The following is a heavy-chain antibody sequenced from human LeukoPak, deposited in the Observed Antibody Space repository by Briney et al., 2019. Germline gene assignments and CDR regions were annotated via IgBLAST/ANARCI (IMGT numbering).Heavy chain of an antibody. J-gene: IGHJ4*02. CDR2: IYPGDSEI. V-gene: IGHV5-51*01. D-gene: IGHD6-13*01. Sequence: GESRKISCKGSGYSFTNYWIGWVRQMPGKGLEWMGIIYPGDSEIRYSPSFQGLVTISADKSISTAYLQWGSLEASDTAMYFCARQHGSSWYSYFDYWGQGTLVTVSS. CDR1: GYSFTNYW. CDR3: ARQHGSSWYSYFDY.